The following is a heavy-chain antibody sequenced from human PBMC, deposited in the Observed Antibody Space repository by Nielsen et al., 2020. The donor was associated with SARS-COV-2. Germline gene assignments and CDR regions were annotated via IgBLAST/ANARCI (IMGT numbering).Heavy chain of an antibody. J-gene: IGHJ4*02. D-gene: IGHD3-10*01. CDR3: ATGLYGEQTQFDY. CDR2: ISAYSGDT. V-gene: IGHV1-18*04. CDR1: GYTFTSYG. Sequence: ASVKVSCKASGYTFTSYGIIWVRQAPGQGLEWMGWISAYSGDTNYAQKLQGRVTMTEDTSTDTAYMELSSLRSEDTAVYYCATGLYGEQTQFDYWGQGTLVTVSS.